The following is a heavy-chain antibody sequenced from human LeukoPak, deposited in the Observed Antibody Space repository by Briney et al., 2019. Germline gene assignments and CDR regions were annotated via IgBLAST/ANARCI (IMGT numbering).Heavy chain of an antibody. Sequence: GESLKISCKGSGSRFTSYWIGWVRQMPRKGLEWMGIICPGDSDTRYSPSFQGQVTISADKSISTAYLQWSSLKASDTAMYYCATVPSEYCTSTSCAFDCWGQGTLVTVSS. J-gene: IGHJ4*02. V-gene: IGHV5-51*01. CDR2: ICPGDSDT. CDR1: GSRFTSYW. CDR3: ATVPSEYCTSTSCAFDC. D-gene: IGHD2-2*01.